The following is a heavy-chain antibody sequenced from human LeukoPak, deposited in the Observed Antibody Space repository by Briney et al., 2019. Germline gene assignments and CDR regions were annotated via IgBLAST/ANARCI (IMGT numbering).Heavy chain of an antibody. V-gene: IGHV4-59*01. Sequence: SETLSLTCTVSGGSLSSYYWSWIRQPPGKGLEWIGYIYYSGSTNYNPSLKSRVTISVDTSKNQFSLKLSSVTAADTAVYYCARDGSSGLGYYGMDVWGQGTTVTVSS. CDR2: IYYSGST. CDR3: ARDGSSGLGYYGMDV. D-gene: IGHD6-6*01. J-gene: IGHJ6*02. CDR1: GGSLSSYY.